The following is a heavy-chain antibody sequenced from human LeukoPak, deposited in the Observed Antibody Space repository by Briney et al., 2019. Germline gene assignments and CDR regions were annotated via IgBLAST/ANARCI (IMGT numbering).Heavy chain of an antibody. CDR3: ARAGSSGYYPY. Sequence: GGSLRLSCAASGFTFSSYAMSWVRQAPGKGLEWVSAISGSGGSTYYADSVKGRFTISRDNSKNTLYLQMNSLRAEDTAVYYCARAGSSGYYPYWGQGTLVTVSS. V-gene: IGHV3-23*01. CDR2: ISGSGGST. J-gene: IGHJ4*02. CDR1: GFTFSSYA. D-gene: IGHD3-22*01.